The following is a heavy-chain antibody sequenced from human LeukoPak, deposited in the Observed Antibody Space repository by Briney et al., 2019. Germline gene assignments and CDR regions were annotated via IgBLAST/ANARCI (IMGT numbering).Heavy chain of an antibody. CDR1: GFTFSVYA. V-gene: IGHV3-23*01. CDR3: AKEDTNGTTGGAFDI. Sequence: PGGSLRLSCAASGFTFSVYAMSWVRQAPGKGLEWVSAISGGGGSTYYADSVKGRFTISWDNSKNTLYLQMNSLRAEDTAVYYCAKEDTNGTTGGAFDIWGQGTMVTVSS. CDR2: ISGGGGST. J-gene: IGHJ3*02. D-gene: IGHD1-1*01.